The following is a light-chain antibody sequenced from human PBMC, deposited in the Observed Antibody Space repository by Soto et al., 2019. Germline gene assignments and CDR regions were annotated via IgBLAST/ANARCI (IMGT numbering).Light chain of an antibody. CDR2: GNN. Sequence: QPVLTQPPSVSGAPGQRVTISCTGSSSNIGAGYVVHWYQHLPGTAPKLLIYGNNNRPSGVPDRFSGSKSGTSASLAITGLQAEDEADYYCQSYDNSLSGVLFGGGTKLTVL. J-gene: IGLJ2*01. CDR3: QSYDNSLSGVL. V-gene: IGLV1-40*01. CDR1: SSNIGAGYV.